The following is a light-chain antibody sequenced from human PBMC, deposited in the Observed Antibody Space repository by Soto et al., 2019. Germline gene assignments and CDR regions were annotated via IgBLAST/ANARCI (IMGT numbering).Light chain of an antibody. Sequence: QSALTQPPSVSGAPGQRVTISCTGSSSNIGAGYDVHWYQQLPGTAPKLLIYGNSNRPSGVPDRFSGSKSGTSASLAITGLQAEDEADYYCQSYDSSPHYVFGTGTKVTVL. J-gene: IGLJ1*01. CDR2: GNS. V-gene: IGLV1-40*01. CDR1: SSNIGAGYD. CDR3: QSYDSSPHYV.